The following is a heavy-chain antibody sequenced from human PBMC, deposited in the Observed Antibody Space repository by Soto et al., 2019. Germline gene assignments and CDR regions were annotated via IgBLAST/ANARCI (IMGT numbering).Heavy chain of an antibody. D-gene: IGHD2-15*01. CDR1: GFTFTSSA. Sequence: SVKVSCKAYGFTFTSSAMQWVRQARGQRLEWIGWIVVGSGNTNYAQKFQERVTITRDMSTSTAYMELSSLRSEDTAVYYCAAGILGDFDYWGQGTLVTVSS. CDR3: AAGILGDFDY. V-gene: IGHV1-58*02. CDR2: IVVGSGNT. J-gene: IGHJ4*02.